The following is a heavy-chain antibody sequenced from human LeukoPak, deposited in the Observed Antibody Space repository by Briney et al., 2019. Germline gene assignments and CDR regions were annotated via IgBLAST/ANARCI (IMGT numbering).Heavy chain of an antibody. Sequence: GGSLRLSCTASGFTVSSSYMTWVRQAPGKGLEWVSVIYSGGSTYYADSVKGRFTISRDNSKNTLYLQMNSLIAEDTAVYYCARDQQRSYYGDYVRYYYYGMDVWGQGTTVTVSS. D-gene: IGHD4-17*01. CDR3: ARDQQRSYYGDYVRYYYYGMDV. J-gene: IGHJ6*02. CDR1: GFTVSSSY. CDR2: IYSGGST. V-gene: IGHV3-53*01.